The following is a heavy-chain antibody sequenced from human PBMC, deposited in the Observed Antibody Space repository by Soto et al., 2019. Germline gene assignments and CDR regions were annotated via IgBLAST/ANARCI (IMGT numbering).Heavy chain of an antibody. V-gene: IGHV1-69*06. Sequence: SVKVSCKASGGTFSSYAISWVRQAPGQGLEWMGGIIPIFGTANYAQKFQGRVTITADKSTSTAYMELSSLRSEDTAVYYCGSRVVAANNCLDPWGQGTLVTVSS. CDR2: IIPIFGTA. CDR3: GSRVVAANNCLDP. CDR1: GGTFSSYA. J-gene: IGHJ5*02. D-gene: IGHD2-15*01.